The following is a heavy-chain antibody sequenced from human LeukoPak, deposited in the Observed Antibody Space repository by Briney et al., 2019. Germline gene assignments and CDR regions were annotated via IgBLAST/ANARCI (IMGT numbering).Heavy chain of an antibody. D-gene: IGHD6-6*01. CDR2: IRYDGSNK. CDR3: AKDQYISSYYFDY. CDR1: GFTFSSYG. J-gene: IGHJ4*02. Sequence: PGGSLRLSCAASGFTFSSYGMHWGRQAPGKGLEWGACIRYDGSNKYYTDSVKGRFTISRDNSKNTLYLQMNSLRAEDTAVYYCAKDQYISSYYFDYWGQGTLVTVSS. V-gene: IGHV3-30*02.